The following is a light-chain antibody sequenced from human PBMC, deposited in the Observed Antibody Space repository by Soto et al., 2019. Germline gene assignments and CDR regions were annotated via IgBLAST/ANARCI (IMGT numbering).Light chain of an antibody. V-gene: IGKV1-17*01. J-gene: IGKJ1*01. CDR2: AAA. Sequence: DIQITQSPSSLSASVGDRVTITCRASQGIGNDLGWYQQKPGKGPKRLIYAAASLQSGVPSRFSGSGSGTEFTLTISSLQPEDFATYYCLQHNSYPRTFGQGTKVEIK. CDR1: QGIGND. CDR3: LQHNSYPRT.